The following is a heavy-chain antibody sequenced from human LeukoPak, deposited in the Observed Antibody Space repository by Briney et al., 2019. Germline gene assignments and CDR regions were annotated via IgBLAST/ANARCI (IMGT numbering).Heavy chain of an antibody. Sequence: GGSLRLSCAASGFTFSSYAMHWVRQAPGKGLEWEAVISYDGSNKYYADSVKGRFTISRDNSKNTLYLQMNSLRAEDTAVYYCARETYGDPAADYWGQGTLVTVSS. CDR1: GFTFSSYA. CDR3: ARETYGDPAADY. D-gene: IGHD4-17*01. CDR2: ISYDGSNK. J-gene: IGHJ4*02. V-gene: IGHV3-30*04.